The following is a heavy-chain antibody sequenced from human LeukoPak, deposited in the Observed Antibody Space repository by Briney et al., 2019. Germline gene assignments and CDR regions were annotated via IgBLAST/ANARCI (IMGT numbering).Heavy chain of an antibody. J-gene: IGHJ4*02. V-gene: IGHV7-4-1*02. CDR3: ARLRGPNCSGGSCYDY. CDR1: GYTVTSYA. D-gene: IGHD2-15*01. CDR2: INTNTGNP. Sequence: GASVKVSCKASGYTVTSYAMNWVRQAHGQGLEWMGCINTNTGNPTYAQGFTGRFVFSLDTSVSTAYLQISSLKAEDTAVYYCARLRGPNCSGGSCYDYWGQGTLVTVSS.